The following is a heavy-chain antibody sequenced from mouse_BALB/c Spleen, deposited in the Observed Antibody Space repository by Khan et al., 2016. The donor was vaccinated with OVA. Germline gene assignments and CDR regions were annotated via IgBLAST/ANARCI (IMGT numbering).Heavy chain of an antibody. Sequence: DLVKPGASVKLSCKASGYTFTSYWINWIKQRPGQGLEWIGRISPGSGTPYYNEMFKGKATLTVDTSSSTAYIQLSSLSSEDSAVXFCARENYYGSSHYAMDYWGQGTSVPGSS. V-gene: IGHV1S41*01. CDR3: ARENYYGSSHYAMDY. CDR2: ISPGSGTP. J-gene: IGHJ4*01. CDR1: GYTFTSYW. D-gene: IGHD1-1*01.